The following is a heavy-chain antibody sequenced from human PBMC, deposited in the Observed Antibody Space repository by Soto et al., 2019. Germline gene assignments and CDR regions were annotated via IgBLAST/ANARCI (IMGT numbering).Heavy chain of an antibody. CDR2: IYSSGDT. V-gene: IGHV4-31*03. D-gene: IGHD1-26*01. CDR3: ARVSNTISIVYALDA. Sequence: QVQLQESGPGLVKPSQSLSLTCTVSGVSIKNGGFFWSWFRQHPGKGLEWIGYIYSSGDTFYNPSLKNRVTISVDTSKDQFSLTLRSVTAADTAVYYCARVSNTISIVYALDAWGQGTTVTVSS. J-gene: IGHJ6*02. CDR1: GVSIKNGGFF.